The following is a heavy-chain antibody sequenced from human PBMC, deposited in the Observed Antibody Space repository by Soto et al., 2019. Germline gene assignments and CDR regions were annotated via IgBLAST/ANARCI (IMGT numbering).Heavy chain of an antibody. D-gene: IGHD3-16*01. CDR2: IIPSVGTA. V-gene: IGHV1-69*13. Sequence: SVKVSSKASGGTFSSYAISWVRQAPGQGLEWMGGIIPSVGTANYSQKFQGRVTITADETTSTAYMELSSRRSEDSAVYYCASGGRSVSDRLGFEYWGQGTLVTVYS. CDR1: GGTFSSYA. CDR3: ASGGRSVSDRLGFEY. J-gene: IGHJ4*02.